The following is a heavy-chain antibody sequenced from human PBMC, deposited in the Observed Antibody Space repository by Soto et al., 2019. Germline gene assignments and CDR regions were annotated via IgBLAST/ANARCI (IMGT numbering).Heavy chain of an antibody. V-gene: IGHV4-31*03. CDR1: GGSISSGGYY. J-gene: IGHJ5*02. D-gene: IGHD4-17*01. CDR3: ARGFYTVTNWFDP. CDR2: IYYSGST. Sequence: QVQLQESGPGLVKPSQTLSLTCTVSGGSISSGGYYWSWIRQHPGKGPEWIGYIYYSGSTYYNPSLKSRVTMSVDTSKNQFSLKLNYVTAADTAVYYCARGFYTVTNWFDPWDQGTLVTVSS.